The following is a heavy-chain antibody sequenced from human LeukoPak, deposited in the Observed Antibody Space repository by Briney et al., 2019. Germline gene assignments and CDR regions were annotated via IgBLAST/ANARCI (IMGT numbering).Heavy chain of an antibody. D-gene: IGHD3-3*01. J-gene: IGHJ4*02. Sequence: SETLSLTCTVSGVSISSYYWTWIRQPAGKGLEWIGRIYISGGTNYNPSLKSRVTISVDTSKNQFSLKLSSVTAADTAVYYCARSLPNPRFLEWLPKDYWGQGTLVTVSS. CDR1: GVSISSYY. CDR2: IYISGGT. CDR3: ARSLPNPRFLEWLPKDY. V-gene: IGHV4-4*07.